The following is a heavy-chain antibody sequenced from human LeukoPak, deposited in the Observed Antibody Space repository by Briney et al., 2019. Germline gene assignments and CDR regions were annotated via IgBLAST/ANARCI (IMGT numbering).Heavy chain of an antibody. D-gene: IGHD1-1*01. CDR1: GGTLITYS. CDR2: IIPMFGSP. V-gene: IGHV1-69*01. Sequence: SVKVSCKASGGTLITYSINWVRQAPGQGLEWMGGIIPMFGSPNYAQKFQGRVTITADASTSTAYMELRSLTSGDTAVYFCARWAGSCTANNCYMPLDYWGQGTLVTVSS. J-gene: IGHJ4*02. CDR3: ARWAGSCTANNCYMPLDY.